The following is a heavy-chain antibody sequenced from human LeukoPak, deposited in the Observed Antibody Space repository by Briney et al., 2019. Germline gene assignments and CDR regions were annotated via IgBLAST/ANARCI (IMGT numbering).Heavy chain of an antibody. J-gene: IGHJ5*02. CDR1: GFTFSSYS. V-gene: IGHV3-21*01. CDR2: ISSSSSYI. D-gene: IGHD2-15*01. Sequence: GGSLRLSCAASGFTFSSYSMNWVRQAPGKGLEWVSSISSSSSYIYYADSVKGRFTISRDNAKNSLYLQMNSLRAEDTAVYYCARDHRDCSGGSCYYGLRSPWFDPWGQGTLVTVSS. CDR3: ARDHRDCSGGSCYYGLRSPWFDP.